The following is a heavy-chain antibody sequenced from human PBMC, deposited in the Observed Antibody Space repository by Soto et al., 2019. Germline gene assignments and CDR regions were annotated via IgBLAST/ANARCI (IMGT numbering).Heavy chain of an antibody. V-gene: IGHV1-69*13. Sequence: SVKVSFKASGGTFSSYAISWVRQAPGQGLEWMGGIIPIFGTANCAQKFQGRVTITADESTSTAYMELSSLRSEDTAVYYCARDSRGGYYYDSSGYYDFDYWGQGTLVTVSS. CDR1: GGTFSSYA. D-gene: IGHD3-22*01. CDR3: ARDSRGGYYYDSSGYYDFDY. J-gene: IGHJ4*02. CDR2: IIPIFGTA.